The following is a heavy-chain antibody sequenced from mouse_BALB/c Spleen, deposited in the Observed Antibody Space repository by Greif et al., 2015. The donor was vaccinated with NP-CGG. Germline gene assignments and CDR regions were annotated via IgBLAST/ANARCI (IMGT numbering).Heavy chain of an antibody. Sequence: QVQLKQSGAELVRPGSSVKISCKASGYAFSSYWMNWVKQRPGQGLEWIGQIYPGDGDTNYNGKFKGKATLTADKSSSTAYMQLSSLTSEESAVYCCARTYYRGSLADWGQGTLVTVSA. V-gene: IGHV1-80*01. J-gene: IGHJ3*01. D-gene: IGHD2-14*01. CDR1: GYAFSSYW. CDR2: IYPGDGDT. CDR3: ARTYYRGSLAD.